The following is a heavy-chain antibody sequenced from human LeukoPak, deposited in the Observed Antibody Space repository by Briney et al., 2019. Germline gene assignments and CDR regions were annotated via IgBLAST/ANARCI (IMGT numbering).Heavy chain of an antibody. D-gene: IGHD3-10*01. CDR3: ARYNYGWDY. J-gene: IGHJ4*02. Sequence: SQTLSLTCAISGDSVSSNSAAWNWIRQSPSIGLEWLGRTYYRSKWYNEYALSVRSRITINADTFKNQFSLQLNSVTPEDTDVNYCARYNYGWDYWGQGTLVTVSS. V-gene: IGHV6-1*01. CDR2: TYYRSKWYN. CDR1: GDSVSSNSAA.